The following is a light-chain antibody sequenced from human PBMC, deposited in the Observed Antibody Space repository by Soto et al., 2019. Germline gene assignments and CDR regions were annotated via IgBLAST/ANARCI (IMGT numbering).Light chain of an antibody. Sequence: EIVMTQSPATLSVSPGERATLSCRASQSLRTDLAWYQQKPGQPPRLLIYAASTRAAGIPARFSGSGSGTEFTLTISSLQSEDFAVYYCQQYNNWPPWTFGQGTKVEIK. J-gene: IGKJ1*01. V-gene: IGKV3-15*01. CDR3: QQYNNWPPWT. CDR2: AAS. CDR1: QSLRTD.